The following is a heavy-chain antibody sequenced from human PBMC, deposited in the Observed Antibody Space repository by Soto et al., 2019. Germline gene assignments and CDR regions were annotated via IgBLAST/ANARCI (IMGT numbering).Heavy chain of an antibody. CDR2: ISAYNGNT. Sequence: ASVKVSCKASGYTFTSYGISWVRQAPGQGLEWMGWISAYNGNTNYAQKLQGRVTMTTDTSTSTAYMELRSLRSDDTAVYYCVYQLLGDRWFDPWGQGTLVTVSS. D-gene: IGHD2-2*01. V-gene: IGHV1-18*01. J-gene: IGHJ5*02. CDR3: VYQLLGDRWFDP. CDR1: GYTFTSYG.